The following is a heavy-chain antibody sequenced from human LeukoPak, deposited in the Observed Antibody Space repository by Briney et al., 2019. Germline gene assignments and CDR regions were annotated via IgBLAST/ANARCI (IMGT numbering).Heavy chain of an antibody. J-gene: IGHJ4*02. V-gene: IGHV4-59*12. Sequence: SETLSLTCTVSGGSISNYYWSWIRQPPGKGLEWIGYIYYSGSTNYNPSLKSRVTISVDTSKNQFSLKLSSVTAADTAVYYCARRRGYYDSSANFDHWGQGTLVTVSS. D-gene: IGHD3-22*01. CDR2: IYYSGST. CDR1: GGSISNYY. CDR3: ARRRGYYDSSANFDH.